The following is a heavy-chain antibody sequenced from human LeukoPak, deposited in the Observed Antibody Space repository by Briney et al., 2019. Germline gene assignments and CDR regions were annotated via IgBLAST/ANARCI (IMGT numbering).Heavy chain of an antibody. V-gene: IGHV3-30*04. CDR2: ISYDGSNK. Sequence: PGGSLRLSCAASGFTFSSYAMHWVRQAPGKGLEWVAVISYDGSNKYYADSVKGRFTISRDNSKNTLYLQMNSLRAEDTAVYYCAREEAVLRYFDWLSSTFMDVWGKGTTVTVSS. D-gene: IGHD3-9*01. J-gene: IGHJ6*03. CDR3: AREEAVLRYFDWLSSTFMDV. CDR1: GFTFSSYA.